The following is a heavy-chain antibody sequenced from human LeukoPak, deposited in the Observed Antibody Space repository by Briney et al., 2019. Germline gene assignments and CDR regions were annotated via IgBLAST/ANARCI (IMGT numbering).Heavy chain of an antibody. V-gene: IGHV3-7*01. J-gene: IGHJ4*02. Sequence: GGSLRLSCAASRFTLSNYWMSWARQAPGKGLEWVADIKQDGSETYYVDSVKGRFTISRDNAKNSLSLQMNSLRAEDTAVYYCARQRGSGCLDYWGQGTLVTVSS. D-gene: IGHD6-19*01. CDR1: RFTLSNYW. CDR3: ARQRGSGCLDY. CDR2: IKQDGSET.